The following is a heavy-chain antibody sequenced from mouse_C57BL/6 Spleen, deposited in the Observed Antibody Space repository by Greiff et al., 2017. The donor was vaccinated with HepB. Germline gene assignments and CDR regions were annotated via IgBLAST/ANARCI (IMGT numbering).Heavy chain of an antibody. D-gene: IGHD2-3*01. CDR3: TRGGGYYRISMDY. V-gene: IGHV5-9-1*02. CDR2: ISSGGDYI. J-gene: IGHJ4*01. CDR1: GFTFSSYA. Sequence: EVMLVESGEGLVKPGGSLKLSCAASGFTFSSYAMSWVRQTPEKRLEWVAYISSGGDYIYYADTVKGRFTISRDNARNTLYLQMSSLKSEDTAMYYCTRGGGYYRISMDYWGQGTSVTVSS.